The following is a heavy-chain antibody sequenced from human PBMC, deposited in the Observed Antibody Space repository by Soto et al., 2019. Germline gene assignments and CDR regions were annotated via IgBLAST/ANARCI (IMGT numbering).Heavy chain of an antibody. V-gene: IGHV3-30-3*01. CDR2: ISSDGSNK. J-gene: IGHJ4*02. Sequence: QVQLVESGGGVVQPGRSLRLSCAASGFTFRSSAMHWVRQAPGKGLEWVAVISSDGSNKYYADSVKGRFTISRDNPKNTLYLQINSLRAEDATVYYGARDRSGYGGQRGFDYWGQGTLVTVSS. D-gene: IGHD5-12*01. CDR3: ARDRSGYGGQRGFDY. CDR1: GFTFRSSA.